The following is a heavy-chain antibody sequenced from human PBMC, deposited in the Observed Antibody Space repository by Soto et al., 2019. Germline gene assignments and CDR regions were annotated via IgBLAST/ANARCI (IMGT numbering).Heavy chain of an antibody. J-gene: IGHJ4*02. Sequence: EVQLLESGGGLVQPGGSLRLSCAASGFTFSSYAMSWVRQAPGKGLEWVSAISGSGGSTYYADAVKGRFTISRDNTKNTLYLQMNSLRAEDKAVYYCANKANVPIAAPWWGLYFDYWGQGTLVTVSS. V-gene: IGHV3-23*01. CDR3: ANKANVPIAAPWWGLYFDY. CDR2: ISGSGGST. CDR1: GFTFSSYA. D-gene: IGHD2-21*02.